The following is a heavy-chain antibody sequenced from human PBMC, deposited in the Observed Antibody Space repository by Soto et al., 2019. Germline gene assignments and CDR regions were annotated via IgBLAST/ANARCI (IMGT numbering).Heavy chain of an antibody. J-gene: IGHJ6*02. V-gene: IGHV4-34*01. CDR2: VDHRGST. CDR1: GESFSGYY. D-gene: IGHD1-7*01. CDR3: ARYEYGNSLYGVDV. Sequence: PSETLSLTCVVSGESFSGYYWSWIRQTPGMGLEWIGEVDHRGSTTYNPSLKNRASISMDSSKNLFSLELTSVTAADTALYFCARYEYGNSLYGVDVWGQGTRVTVSS.